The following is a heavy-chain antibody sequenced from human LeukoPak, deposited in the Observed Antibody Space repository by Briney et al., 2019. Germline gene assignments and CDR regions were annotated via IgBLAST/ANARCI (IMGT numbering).Heavy chain of an antibody. Sequence: PGGSLRLSCVGSGFTFSRYWLNWVRQAPGKGLEWVAVISYDGSNKYYADSVKGRFTISRDNSKNTLYLQMNSLRAEDTAVYYCAREPLGATPGLFDYWGQGTLVTVSS. CDR2: ISYDGSNK. D-gene: IGHD1-26*01. J-gene: IGHJ4*02. CDR1: GFTFSRYW. V-gene: IGHV3-30-3*01. CDR3: AREPLGATPGLFDY.